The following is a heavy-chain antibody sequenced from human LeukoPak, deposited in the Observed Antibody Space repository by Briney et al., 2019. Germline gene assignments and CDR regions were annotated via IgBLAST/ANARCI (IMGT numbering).Heavy chain of an antibody. Sequence: SETLSLTCTVSGGSISSGGYYWSWIRQPPGKGLEWIGYIYHSGSTYYNPSLKSRVTISVDRSKNQFSLKLSSVTAADTAVYYCAMSSSGSYYGTAAFDIWGQGTMVTVSS. V-gene: IGHV4-30-2*01. CDR3: AMSSSGSYYGTAAFDI. CDR2: IYHSGST. CDR1: GGSISSGGYY. D-gene: IGHD1-26*01. J-gene: IGHJ3*02.